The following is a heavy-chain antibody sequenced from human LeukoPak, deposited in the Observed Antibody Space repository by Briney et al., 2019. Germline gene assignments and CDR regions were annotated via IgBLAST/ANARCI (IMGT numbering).Heavy chain of an antibody. CDR2: ISYDGSNK. J-gene: IGHJ4*02. CDR1: GFTFSSYS. CDR3: ARFPSLYYFDY. V-gene: IGHV3-30*04. Sequence: GGSLRLSCAASGFTFSSYSMHWVRQAPSKGREWVAVISYDGSNKYYADSVKGRFTIARDNSKNTLYLQMNRLRAEDTAVYYCARFPSLYYFDYWGQGTLVTVSS.